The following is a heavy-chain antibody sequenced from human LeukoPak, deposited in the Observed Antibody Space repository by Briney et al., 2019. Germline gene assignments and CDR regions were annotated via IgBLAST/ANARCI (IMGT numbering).Heavy chain of an antibody. CDR1: GFTFSSYE. CDR3: AKDSGSYFDNAFDI. V-gene: IGHV3-48*03. J-gene: IGHJ3*02. CDR2: ISSSGSTT. Sequence: GGSLRLSCAASGFTFSSYEMNWVRQAPGKGLEWVSYISSSGSTTYYADSVKGRFTISRDNSKNSLYLQMNSLRTEDTALYYCAKDSGSYFDNAFDIWGQGTMVTVSS. D-gene: IGHD1-26*01.